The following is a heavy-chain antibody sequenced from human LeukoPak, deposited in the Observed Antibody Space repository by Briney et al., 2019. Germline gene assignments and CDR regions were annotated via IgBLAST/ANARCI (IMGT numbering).Heavy chain of an antibody. J-gene: IGHJ6*02. Sequence: GGSLRLSCAASGFTFSSYSMNWVRQAPGKGLEWVSIIVGGGVTTYYAGSVKGRFTVSRDDSRSTMYLQMNSLTADDTAVYYCARDVEGTGWPYYGLDVWGQGTTVTVSS. V-gene: IGHV3-23*01. CDR2: IVGGGVTT. CDR3: ARDVEGTGWPYYGLDV. CDR1: GFTFSSYS. D-gene: IGHD6-19*01.